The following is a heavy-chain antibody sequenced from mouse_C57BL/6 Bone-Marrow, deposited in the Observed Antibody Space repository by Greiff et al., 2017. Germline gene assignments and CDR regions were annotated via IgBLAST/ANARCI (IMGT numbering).Heavy chain of an antibody. CDR1: GYTFTSYT. CDR3: ARVYYGYDGFAY. Sequence: QVQLQHSGAELARPGASVKMSCKASGYTFTSYTMHWVKQRPGQGLEWIGYINPSSGYTKYNQKFKDKATLTAYKSSSTAYMQLSSLTSEDSAVYYCARVYYGYDGFAYWGQGTLVTVSA. J-gene: IGHJ3*01. CDR2: INPSSGYT. V-gene: IGHV1-4*01. D-gene: IGHD2-2*01.